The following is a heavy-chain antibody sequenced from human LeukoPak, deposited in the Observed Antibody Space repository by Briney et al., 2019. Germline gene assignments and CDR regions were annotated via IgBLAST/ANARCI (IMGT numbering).Heavy chain of an antibody. Sequence: SSETLSLTCTVSGGSISSGSYYWSWIRQPAGKGLEWIGRIYTSGSTNYNPSLKSRVTISVDTSKNQFSLKLSSVTAADTAVYYCARGSRWSGCYRFDYWGQGTLVTVSS. D-gene: IGHD3-3*01. CDR2: IYTSGST. J-gene: IGHJ4*02. V-gene: IGHV4-61*02. CDR3: ARGSRWSGCYRFDY. CDR1: GGSISSGSYY.